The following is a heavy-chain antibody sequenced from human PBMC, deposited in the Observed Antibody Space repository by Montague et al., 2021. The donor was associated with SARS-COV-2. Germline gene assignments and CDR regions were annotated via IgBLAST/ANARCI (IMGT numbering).Heavy chain of an antibody. CDR1: GFTVSIYA. D-gene: IGHD3-10*01. V-gene: IGHV3-30*04. CDR2: ISYDVNNQ. J-gene: IGHJ4*02. CDR3: ARDSIRYYYGSGNYYNAESDY. Sequence: SLRLSCAASGFTVSIYALHWVRQAPGKGLEWVAVISYDVNNQFYTYSXXVLFTISRDNSKKTLYLQMNSLRADDTAVYYCARDSIRYYYGSGNYYNAESDYWGQGTLVTVSS.